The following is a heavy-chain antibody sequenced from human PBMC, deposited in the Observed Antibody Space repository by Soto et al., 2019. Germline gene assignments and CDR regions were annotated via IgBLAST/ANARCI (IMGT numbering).Heavy chain of an antibody. V-gene: IGHV3-30-3*01. CDR1: GFTFSSYA. CDR3: ARDIAARPRYGMDV. Sequence: QVQLVESGGGVVQPGRSLRLSCAASGFTFSSYAIHWVRQAPGKGLEWVAVISYDGSNKYYADSVKGRFTISRDNSKNTLYLQMNSLRAEDTAVYYCARDIAARPRYGMDVWGQGTTVTVSS. J-gene: IGHJ6*02. D-gene: IGHD6-6*01. CDR2: ISYDGSNK.